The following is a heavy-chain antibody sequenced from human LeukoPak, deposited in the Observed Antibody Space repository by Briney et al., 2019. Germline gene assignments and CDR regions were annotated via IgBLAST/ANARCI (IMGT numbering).Heavy chain of an antibody. D-gene: IGHD5-24*01. CDR3: AIDRRDGYNFIPFDY. V-gene: IGHV3-30*02. J-gene: IGHJ4*02. Sequence: GGSLRLSCATSGFTFSTSDMHWVRQAPGKGLEWVSFIQYDGSRKNYVDSVKGRFTISRDNSKNTLYLQMFSLRAEDTAVYYCAIDRRDGYNFIPFDYWGQGTLVTVSS. CDR2: IQYDGSRK. CDR1: GFTFSTSD.